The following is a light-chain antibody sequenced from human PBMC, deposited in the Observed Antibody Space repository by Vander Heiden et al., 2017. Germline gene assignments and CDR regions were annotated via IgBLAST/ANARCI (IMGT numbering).Light chain of an antibody. CDR1: QSVLYSSNNKNY. CDR3: QQYYSTPIT. Sequence: DIVMTQSPHSLALPLGERATINRKSSQSVLYSSNNKNYLAWYQQKPGQPPKLLLYWASTRESGVPDRFSGSGSGTDFTLTISSLQAEDVAVYYCQQYYSTPITFGQGTRLEIK. J-gene: IGKJ5*01. CDR2: WAS. V-gene: IGKV4-1*01.